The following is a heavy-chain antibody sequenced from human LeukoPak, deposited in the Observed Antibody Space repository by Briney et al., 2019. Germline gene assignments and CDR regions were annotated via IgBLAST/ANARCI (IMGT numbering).Heavy chain of an antibody. V-gene: IGHV4-4*07. J-gene: IGHJ4*02. Sequence: SETLSLTCTVSGGSISSYYWSWIRQPAGKGLEWIGRIYTSGSTNYNPSLKSRVTMSVDTSKNQFSLKLSSVTAADTAVYYCARAHCSSTSCILDYWGQGTLVTVSS. D-gene: IGHD2-2*01. CDR2: IYTSGST. CDR1: GGSISSYY. CDR3: ARAHCSSTSCILDY.